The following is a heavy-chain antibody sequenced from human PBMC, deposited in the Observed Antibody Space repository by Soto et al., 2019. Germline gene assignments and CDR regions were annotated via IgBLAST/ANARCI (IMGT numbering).Heavy chain of an antibody. CDR2: IIPILNSP. V-gene: IGHV1-69*13. CDR3: AREPPYCTSAICPKFYDMDV. CDR1: GGTFGSYA. J-gene: IGHJ6*02. D-gene: IGHD2-21*01. Sequence: GASVEVSCKXSGGTFGSYAITWVRRAPGQGLEWLGGIIPILNSPAYAQKFQARVVITADEITNTAYMELNSLRFDDTAVYYCAREPPYCTSAICPKFYDMDVWGQGTTVTVSS.